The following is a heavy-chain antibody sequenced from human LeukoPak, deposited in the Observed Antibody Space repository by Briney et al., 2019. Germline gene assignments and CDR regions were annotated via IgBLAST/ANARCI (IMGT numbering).Heavy chain of an antibody. J-gene: IGHJ5*02. Sequence: GESLKISCKGSGYSFASYWIAWVRQMPGKGLEWMGIIYPDDSDTRYSPSFQGQVTVSADKSISTAYLQWSGLKASDAAVYYCARLSSTSQPFDPWGQGTLVTVSS. V-gene: IGHV5-51*01. CDR3: ARLSSTSQPFDP. CDR1: GYSFASYW. D-gene: IGHD2-2*01. CDR2: IYPDDSDT.